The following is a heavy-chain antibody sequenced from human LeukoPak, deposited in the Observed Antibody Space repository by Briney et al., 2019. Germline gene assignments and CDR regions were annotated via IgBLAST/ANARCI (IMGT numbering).Heavy chain of an antibody. CDR2: ISTNKGNT. J-gene: IGHJ5*02. CDR3: VKDIQWRFDP. Sequence: ASVKVSCMASGYIFTTYGISWVRQAPGQGLEWMGWISTNKGNTNYAQRLQGRVTMTADTSPSTAYMELRSIRSNATVIYCCVKDIQWRFDPWGQGTLVTVSS. D-gene: IGHD2-21*01. V-gene: IGHV1-18*01. CDR1: GYIFTTYG.